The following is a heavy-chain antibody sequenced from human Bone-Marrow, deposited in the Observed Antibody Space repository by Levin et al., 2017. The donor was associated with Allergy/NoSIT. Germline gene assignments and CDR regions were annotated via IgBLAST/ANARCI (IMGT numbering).Heavy chain of an antibody. CDR1: GFTFSNAW. CDR3: TTDSVPYGDYTGVFDY. CDR2: IKSKTDGGTT. V-gene: IGHV3-15*01. J-gene: IGHJ4*02. D-gene: IGHD4-17*01. Sequence: LSLTCAASGFTFSNAWMSWVRQAPGKGLEWVGRIKSKTDGGTTDYAAPVKGRFTISRDDSKNTLYLQMNSLKTEDTAVYYCTTDSVPYGDYTGVFDYWGQGTLVTVSS.